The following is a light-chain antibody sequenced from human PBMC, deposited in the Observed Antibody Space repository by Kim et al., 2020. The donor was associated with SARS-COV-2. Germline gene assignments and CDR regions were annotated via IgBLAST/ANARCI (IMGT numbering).Light chain of an antibody. CDR3: QNYSSSPWT. CDR1: QTIPSTL. J-gene: IGKJ1*01. V-gene: IGKV3-20*01. Sequence: FPGERPTLSCRASQTIPSTLLTLYQNKPDQAPRLLVYGASSSATGIPDRFSGSGSGTDFTLIISRLEPEDFAIYYCQNYSSSPWTFGQGTKVDIK. CDR2: GAS.